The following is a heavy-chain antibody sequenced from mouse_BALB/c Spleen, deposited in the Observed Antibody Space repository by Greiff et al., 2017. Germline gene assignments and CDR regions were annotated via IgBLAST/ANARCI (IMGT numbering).Heavy chain of an antibody. CDR3: ARGSSYYAMDY. V-gene: IGHV3-5*02. CDR2: IYYSGTI. Sequence: DVKLVESGPGLVKPSQTVSLTCTVTGISITTGNYRWSWIRQFPGNKLEWIGYIYYSGTITYNPSLTSRTTITRDTSKNQFFLEMNSLTAEDTATYYCARGSSYYAMDYWGQGTSVTVSS. CDR1: GISITTGNYR. D-gene: IGHD1-1*01. J-gene: IGHJ4*01.